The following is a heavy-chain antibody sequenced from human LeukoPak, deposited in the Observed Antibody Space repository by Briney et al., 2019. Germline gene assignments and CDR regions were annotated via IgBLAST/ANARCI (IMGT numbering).Heavy chain of an antibody. D-gene: IGHD3-3*01. CDR2: ISGSGGST. CDR1: GFTFSSYA. Sequence: GGSLRLSCAASGFTFSSYAMSWVRQAPGKGLEWVSAISGSGGSTYYADSVKGRFTISRDNSKNTLYLQMNSLRAEDTAVYYCAKSGAGLRFLECLFQNWAQEPLVTVS. CDR3: AKSGAGLRFLECLFQN. J-gene: IGHJ4*02. V-gene: IGHV3-23*01.